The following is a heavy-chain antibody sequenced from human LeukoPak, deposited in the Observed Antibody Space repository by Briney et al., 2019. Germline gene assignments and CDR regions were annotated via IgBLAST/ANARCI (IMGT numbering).Heavy chain of an antibody. CDR3: ARGIRGSNYADAFDI. V-gene: IGHV4-39*07. J-gene: IGHJ3*02. CDR2: IYHSGTT. Sequence: SETLSLTCTVSGGSTSSSSYYWGWIRQPPGKGLEWIGSIYHSGTTYYNMSLKSRVTISVDTSKNQFSLKLTSVTAADAAVYYCARGIRGSNYADAFDIWGQGTMVTVSS. CDR1: GGSTSSSSYY. D-gene: IGHD2-2*01.